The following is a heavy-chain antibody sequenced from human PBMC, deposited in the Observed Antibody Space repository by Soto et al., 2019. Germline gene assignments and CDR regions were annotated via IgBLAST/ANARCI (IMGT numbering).Heavy chain of an antibody. D-gene: IGHD3-22*01. Sequence: ASVKVSCKASGYMFTGNYMHWVRQAPGQGLEYMGWINPNSGATNYAQKFQGRVTMTWDTSISTAYVELSRLRSDDTAVYYCAPHYPDSSGYFDHWGQGTMVTVSA. CDR3: APHYPDSSGYFDH. CDR1: GYMFTGNY. CDR2: INPNSGAT. V-gene: IGHV1-2*02. J-gene: IGHJ4*02.